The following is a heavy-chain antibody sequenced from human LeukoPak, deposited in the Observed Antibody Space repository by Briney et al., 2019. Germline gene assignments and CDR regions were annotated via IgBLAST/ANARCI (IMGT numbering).Heavy chain of an antibody. J-gene: IGHJ4*02. CDR1: GFTFSSYS. Sequence: GGSLRLSCAASGFTFSSYSMNWIRQAPGKGLEWVSSISSSSSYIYYADSVKGRFTISRDNAKNSLYLQMNSLRAEDTAVYYCARGEYYDSSEPPRWGQGTLVTVSS. CDR2: ISSSSSYI. V-gene: IGHV3-21*01. CDR3: ARGEYYDSSEPPR. D-gene: IGHD3-22*01.